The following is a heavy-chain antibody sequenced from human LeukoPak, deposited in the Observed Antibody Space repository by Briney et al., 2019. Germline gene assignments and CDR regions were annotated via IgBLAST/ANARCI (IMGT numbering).Heavy chain of an antibody. V-gene: IGHV3-48*03. CDR2: ISSSGSTI. CDR1: GFTFSSYE. J-gene: IGHJ6*03. Sequence: GGSLRLSCAASGFTFSSYEMNWVRQAPGKGLEWVSYISSSGSTIYYADSVKGRFTISRDDAKNSLYLQMNSLRAEDTAVYYCARDETYYYGSGSYRESMDVWGKGTTVTISS. CDR3: ARDETYYYGSGSYRESMDV. D-gene: IGHD3-10*01.